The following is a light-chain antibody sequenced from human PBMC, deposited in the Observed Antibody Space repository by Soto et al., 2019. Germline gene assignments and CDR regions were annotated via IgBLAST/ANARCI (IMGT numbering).Light chain of an antibody. Sequence: EIVLTQSPATLSLSPGEGATLSCRASQTVSNFLAWYQQKPGQAPRLLIYDASKRATGIPARFSGSGSGTDFTLTISDVQPEDFALYYCHQRQSWPRTFGQGT. V-gene: IGKV3-11*01. CDR1: QTVSNF. J-gene: IGKJ1*01. CDR2: DAS. CDR3: HQRQSWPRT.